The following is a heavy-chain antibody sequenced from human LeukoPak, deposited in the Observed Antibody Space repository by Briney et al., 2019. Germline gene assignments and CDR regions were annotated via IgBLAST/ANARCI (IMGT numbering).Heavy chain of an antibody. D-gene: IGHD6-13*01. V-gene: IGHV3-66*01. CDR2: IYTGGST. CDR3: AKDQLRLAAAGYYFDY. J-gene: IGHJ4*02. CDR1: GFTVSNNY. Sequence: GGSLRLSCAASGFTVSNNYMSWVRQAPGKGLEWVSLIYTGGSTDYADSVKGRFTISRDNSKNTLYLQMNSLRAEDTAVYYCAKDQLRLAAAGYYFDYWGQGTLVTVSS.